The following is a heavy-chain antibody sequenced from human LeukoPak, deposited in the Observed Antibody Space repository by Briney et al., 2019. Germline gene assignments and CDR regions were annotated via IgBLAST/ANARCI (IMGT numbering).Heavy chain of an antibody. D-gene: IGHD3-9*01. CDR2: ISAGGGTT. Sequence: GGSLRLSCAASGFTFNTYAMNWVRQAPGKGLEWVSAISAGGGTTYYADSVKGRFTISRDNSKNTLYLQMNTLRAEDTAVYHCAKGGLRYFDDWGQGTLVTVSS. J-gene: IGHJ4*02. CDR3: AKGGLRYFDD. V-gene: IGHV3-23*01. CDR1: GFTFNTYA.